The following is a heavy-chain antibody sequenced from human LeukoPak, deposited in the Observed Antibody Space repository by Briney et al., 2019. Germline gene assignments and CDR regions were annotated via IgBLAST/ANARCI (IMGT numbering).Heavy chain of an antibody. Sequence: PSETLSLTCAVSGYSISSGYYWGWIRQPPGKGLEWIGSIYYSGSTYYNPSLKSRVTISVDTSKNQFSLKLSSVTAADTAVYYCARHHDYDFWSGYYHFDYWGQGTLVTVSS. CDR1: GYSISSGYY. CDR2: IYYSGST. J-gene: IGHJ4*02. D-gene: IGHD3-3*01. V-gene: IGHV4-38-2*01. CDR3: ARHHDYDFWSGYYHFDY.